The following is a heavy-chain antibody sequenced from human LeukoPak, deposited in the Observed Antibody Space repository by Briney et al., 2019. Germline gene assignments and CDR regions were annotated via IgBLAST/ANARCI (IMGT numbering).Heavy chain of an antibody. CDR1: DGSISSSSYY. CDR3: ARQGWFGELLSPLDY. V-gene: IGHV4-39*01. D-gene: IGHD3-10*01. J-gene: IGHJ4*02. CDR2: IYYSGST. Sequence: SETLSLTCTVSDGSISSSSYYWGWIRQPPGKGLEWIGSIYYSGSTYYNPSLKSRVTISVDTSKNQFSLKLSSVTASDTAVYYCARQGWFGELLSPLDYWGQGTLVTVSS.